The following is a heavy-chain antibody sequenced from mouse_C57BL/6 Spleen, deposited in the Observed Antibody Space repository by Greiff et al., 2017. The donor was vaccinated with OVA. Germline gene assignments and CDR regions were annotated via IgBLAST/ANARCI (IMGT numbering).Heavy chain of an antibody. J-gene: IGHJ2*01. V-gene: IGHV3-6*01. CDR3: ARVWLLSYYFDY. CDR2: ISYDGSN. Sequence: ESGPGLVKPSQSLSLTCSVTGYSITSGYYWNWIRQFPGNKLEWMGYISYDGSNNYNPSLKNRISITRDTSKNQFFLKLNSVTTEDTATYYCARVWLLSYYFDYWGQGTTLTVSS. CDR1: GYSITSGYY. D-gene: IGHD2-3*01.